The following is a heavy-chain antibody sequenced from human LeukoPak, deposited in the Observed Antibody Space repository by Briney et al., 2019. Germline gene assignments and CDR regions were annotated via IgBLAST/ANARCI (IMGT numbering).Heavy chain of an antibody. D-gene: IGHD2-21*02. Sequence: ASVKVSCKASGYTFTGYYMHWVRQAPGQGLEWMGWINPNSGGTNYAQKFQGRVTMTRDTSISTAYMELRSLRSDDTAVYYCARGPPVVTAIDYGMDVWGQGTTVTVSS. CDR1: GYTFTGYY. CDR2: INPNSGGT. V-gene: IGHV1-2*02. CDR3: ARGPPVVTAIDYGMDV. J-gene: IGHJ6*02.